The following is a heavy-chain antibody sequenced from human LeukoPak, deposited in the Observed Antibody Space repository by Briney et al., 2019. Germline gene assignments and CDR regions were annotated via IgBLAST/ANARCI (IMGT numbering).Heavy chain of an antibody. J-gene: IGHJ4*02. V-gene: IGHV1-69*13. CDR1: GGTFSSYA. D-gene: IGHD3-22*01. CDR2: IIPIFGTA. Sequence: PVKVSCKASGGTFSSYAISWVRQAPGQGLEWMGGIIPIFGTANYAQKFQGRVTITADESTSTAYMELSSLRSEDTAVYYCARPDASSGYFFDYWGQGTLVTVSS. CDR3: ARPDASSGYFFDY.